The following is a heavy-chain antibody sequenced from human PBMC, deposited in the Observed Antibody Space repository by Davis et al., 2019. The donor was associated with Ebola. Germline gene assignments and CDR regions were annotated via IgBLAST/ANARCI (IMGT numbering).Heavy chain of an antibody. CDR2: INPNSGGT. CDR1: GYTFTSSD. J-gene: IGHJ4*02. Sequence: ASVKVSCKASGYTFTSSDINWVRQATGQGLEWMGRINPNSGGTNYAQKLQGRVTMTTDTSTSTAYMELRSLRSDDTAVYYCARELWIQPPDYWGQGTLVTVSS. CDR3: ARELWIQPPDY. D-gene: IGHD5-18*01. V-gene: IGHV1-18*01.